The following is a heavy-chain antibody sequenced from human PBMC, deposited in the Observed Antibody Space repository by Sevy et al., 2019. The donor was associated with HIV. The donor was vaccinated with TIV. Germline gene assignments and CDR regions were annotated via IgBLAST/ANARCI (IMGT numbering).Heavy chain of an antibody. J-gene: IGHJ4*02. D-gene: IGHD2-2*01. CDR1: DASVSSDYW. V-gene: IGHV4-4*02. Sequence: SETLSLTCAVSDASVSSDYWWSWVRQPPGKGLEWIGEIYHSGRSKYNSSLKSRATISVDKSRNQFSLRLTSVTAADTAMYYCARGTFYFDFWGQGTLVTVSS. CDR2: IYHSGRS. CDR3: ARGTFYFDF.